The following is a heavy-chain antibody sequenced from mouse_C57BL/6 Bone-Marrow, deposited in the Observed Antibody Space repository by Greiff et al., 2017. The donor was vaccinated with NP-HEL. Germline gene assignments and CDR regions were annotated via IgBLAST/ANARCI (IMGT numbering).Heavy chain of an antibody. V-gene: IGHV1-54*01. CDR1: GYAFTNYL. CDR3: AITGKDYFDY. CDR2: INPGSGGT. Sequence: QVQLQQSGAELVRPGTSVKVSCKASGYAFTNYLIEWVKQRPGQGLEWIGVINPGSGGTNYNEKFKGKATLTADKSSSTAYMQLSSLTSEDSAVYFCAITGKDYFDYWGQGTTLTVSS. J-gene: IGHJ2*01. D-gene: IGHD4-1*01.